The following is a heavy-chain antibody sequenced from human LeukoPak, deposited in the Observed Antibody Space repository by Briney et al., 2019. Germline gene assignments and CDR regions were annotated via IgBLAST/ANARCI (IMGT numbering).Heavy chain of an antibody. J-gene: IGHJ4*02. Sequence: SETLSLTCTVSGYSISSGYYWGWIRQPPGKGLEWIGSIYHSGSTYYNPSLKSRVTISVDASKNQFSLKLTSVTAADTAVYYCARDAFYDYGAGRVFDSWGQGTLVTVSS. V-gene: IGHV4-38-2*02. CDR3: ARDAFYDYGAGRVFDS. CDR1: GYSISSGYY. D-gene: IGHD3-10*01. CDR2: IYHSGST.